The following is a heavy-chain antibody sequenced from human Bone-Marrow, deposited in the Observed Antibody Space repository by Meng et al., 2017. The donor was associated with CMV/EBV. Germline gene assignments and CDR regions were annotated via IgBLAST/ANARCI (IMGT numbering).Heavy chain of an antibody. D-gene: IGHD2-2*01. CDR3: ARGGYCSSTSCSDYYYYYGMDV. CDR2: INPNSGGT. J-gene: IGHJ6*02. Sequence: ASVKVSCKASGYTFTSYGISWVRQAPGQGLEWMGWINPNSGGTNYAQKFQGRVTMTRDTSISTAYMELSRLRSDDTAVYYCARGGYCSSTSCSDYYYYYGMDVWGQGTTVTVSS. CDR1: GYTFTSYG. V-gene: IGHV1-2*02.